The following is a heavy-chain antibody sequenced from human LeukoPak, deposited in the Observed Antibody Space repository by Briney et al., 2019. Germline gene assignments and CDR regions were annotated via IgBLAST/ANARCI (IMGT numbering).Heavy chain of an antibody. CDR1: GFTFSNYG. CDR3: ATQNQLSVTTSLDY. V-gene: IGHV3-30*02. CDR2: IRLDGSNR. Sequence: GGSLRLSCAASGFTFSNYGMHWVRQAPGKGLEWVAFIRLDGSNRYYVDSVRGRFTISRDNSKNTVSLQMGSLRTEDMAVYYCATQNQLSVTTSLDYWGQGTLVTVSS. D-gene: IGHD4-17*01. J-gene: IGHJ4*02.